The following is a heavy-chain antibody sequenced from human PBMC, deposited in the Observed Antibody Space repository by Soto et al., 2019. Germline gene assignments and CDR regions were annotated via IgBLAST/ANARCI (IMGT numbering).Heavy chain of an antibody. CDR2: ISSTGST. Sequence: QVQLQESGPGLVRPSQTLSLTCTVSGASVSRGGSYWTWIRHHPGEGLEWIGYISSTGSTFYPPSLKSRVTISLDTAQNPFPLTLRSVTAADTAVNYWAIRVLKPSYDLGSWGQGPQATASS. D-gene: IGHD5-12*01. CDR1: GASVSRGGSY. V-gene: IGHV4-31*03. CDR3: AIRVLKPSYDLGS. J-gene: IGHJ4*02.